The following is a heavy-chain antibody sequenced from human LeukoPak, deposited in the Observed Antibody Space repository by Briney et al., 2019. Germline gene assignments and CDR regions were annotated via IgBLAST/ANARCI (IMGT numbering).Heavy chain of an antibody. D-gene: IGHD5-18*01. CDR3: ARGTRRTAMVGRTLDY. V-gene: IGHV4-34*01. Sequence: DPSETLPLTCAVYGGSFSGYYWSWIRQPPGKGLEWIGEINHSGSTNYNPSLKSRVTISVDTSKNQFSLKLSSVTAADTAVYYCARGTRRTAMVGRTLDYWGQGTLVTVSS. CDR2: INHSGST. J-gene: IGHJ4*02. CDR1: GGSFSGYY.